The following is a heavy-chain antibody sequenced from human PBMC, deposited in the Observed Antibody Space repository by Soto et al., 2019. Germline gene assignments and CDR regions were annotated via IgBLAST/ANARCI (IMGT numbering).Heavy chain of an antibody. CDR1: GYTFTSYG. CDR2: ISAYNGNT. V-gene: IGHV1-18*01. CDR3: ARGGYYDFWSGYPYYYYYYGMDV. Sequence: QVQLVQSGAEVKKPGASVKVSCKASGYTFTSYGISWVRQAPGQGLDWMGWISAYNGNTSYAQKLKGRVTMTTDTGTSTAYMELRSLRSDDTAVYYCARGGYYDFWSGYPYYYYYYGMDVWGQGTTVTVSS. J-gene: IGHJ6*02. D-gene: IGHD3-3*01.